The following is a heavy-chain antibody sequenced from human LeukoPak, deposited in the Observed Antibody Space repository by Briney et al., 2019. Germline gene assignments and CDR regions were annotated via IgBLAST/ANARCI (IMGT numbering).Heavy chain of an antibody. CDR2: IYYSGST. CDR3: ARHGRIKLLPTPFDY. J-gene: IGHJ4*02. Sequence: SETLSLTCTVSGGSISSYYWSWIRQPPGKGLEWIGSIYYSGSTYYNPSLKSRVTISVDTSKNQFSLKLSSVTAADTAVYYCARHGRIKLLPTPFDYWGQGTLVTVSS. CDR1: GGSISSYY. V-gene: IGHV4-39*01. D-gene: IGHD1-26*01.